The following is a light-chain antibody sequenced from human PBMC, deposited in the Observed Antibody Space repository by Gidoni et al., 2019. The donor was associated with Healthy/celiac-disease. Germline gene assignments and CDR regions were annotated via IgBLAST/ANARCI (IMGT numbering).Light chain of an antibody. V-gene: IGLV2-14*03. CDR1: SSDVGGYNY. Sequence: SALTQPASVAGSPGQSITISCTGTSSDVGGYNYVSWYQQHPGKSPQLMIYDVSNRPSGVSNRFSGSNSGHTASLTISGLQAADEADYYCSSYTSSSTLDVVFGGGTKLTVL. CDR3: SSYTSSSTLDVV. J-gene: IGLJ2*01. CDR2: DVS.